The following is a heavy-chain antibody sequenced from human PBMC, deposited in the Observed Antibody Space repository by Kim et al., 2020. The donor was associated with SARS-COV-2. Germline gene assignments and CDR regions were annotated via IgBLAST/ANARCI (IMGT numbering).Heavy chain of an antibody. CDR2: NP. V-gene: IGHV7-4-1*02. Sequence: NPTYAQGFTGRFVFSLDTSVSTAYLQISSLKTEDTAVYYCARGAEGGMDVWGQGTTVTVSS. CDR3: ARGAEGGMDV. J-gene: IGHJ6*02.